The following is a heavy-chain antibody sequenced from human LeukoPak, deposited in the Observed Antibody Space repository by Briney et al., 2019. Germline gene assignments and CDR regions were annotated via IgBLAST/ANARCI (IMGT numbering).Heavy chain of an antibody. D-gene: IGHD6-19*01. Sequence: GGSLRLSCAASGFTFSSYAMSWVRQAPGKGLEWVSAISGSGGSTYYADSVKGRFTISRDNSKNTLYLQMNSLRAEDTAVYYCAKVGGQWLARREVDYWGQGTLVTVSS. CDR2: ISGSGGST. CDR3: AKVGGQWLARREVDY. J-gene: IGHJ4*02. CDR1: GFTFSSYA. V-gene: IGHV3-23*01.